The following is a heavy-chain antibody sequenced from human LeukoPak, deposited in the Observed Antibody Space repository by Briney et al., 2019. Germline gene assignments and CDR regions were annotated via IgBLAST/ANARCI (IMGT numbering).Heavy chain of an antibody. CDR2: IIPIFGTA. D-gene: IGHD3-22*01. Sequence: ASVKVPCKASGGTFSSYAISWVRQAPGQGLEWMGGIIPIFGTANYAQKFQGRVTITADESTSTAYMELSSLRSEDTAVYYCARGYYYDSSGYYYPGDWGQGTLVTVSS. J-gene: IGHJ4*02. V-gene: IGHV1-69*01. CDR1: GGTFSSYA. CDR3: ARGYYYDSSGYYYPGD.